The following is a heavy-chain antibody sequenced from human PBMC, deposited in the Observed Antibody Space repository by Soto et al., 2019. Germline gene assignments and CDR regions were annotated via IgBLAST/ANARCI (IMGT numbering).Heavy chain of an antibody. D-gene: IGHD1-26*01. V-gene: IGHV1-69*13. J-gene: IGHJ4*02. CDR1: GGTFSSYA. Sequence: GASVKVSCKASGGTFSSYAISWVRQAPGQGLEWMGGIIPIFGTANYAQKFQGRVTITADESTSTAYMELSSLRSEDTAVYYCARVVGGSYPGYFDYWGQGTLVTVSS. CDR3: ARVVGGSYPGYFDY. CDR2: IIPIFGTA.